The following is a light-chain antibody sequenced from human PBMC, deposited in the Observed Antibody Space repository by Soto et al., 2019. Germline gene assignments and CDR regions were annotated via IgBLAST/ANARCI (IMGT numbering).Light chain of an antibody. CDR3: QQYHSYSWT. J-gene: IGKJ1*01. CDR2: KES. Sequence: IHMTQSPSALSASVGDLVTITCRASHSISSWLPWYQQKPGKAPKLLIYKESNIESGVPERLSGSGSGTELNLTISRLQPDDFATFYCQQYHSYSWTCGQGTKVDIK. V-gene: IGKV1-5*03. CDR1: HSISSW.